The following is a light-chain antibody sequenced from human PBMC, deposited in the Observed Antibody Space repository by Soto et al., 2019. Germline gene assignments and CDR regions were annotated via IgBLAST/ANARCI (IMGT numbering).Light chain of an antibody. CDR2: DNN. V-gene: IGLV1-51*01. CDR1: GSNIGSNS. Sequence: QSVLTQPPSVSAAPGQTVTISCSGRGSNIGSNSVSWYQQVPGTAPKLLLYDNNKRPSGIPDRFSGSKSGTSATLGITGLQTADEADYYCGTWERDLSVGVFGGGTQLTVL. J-gene: IGLJ2*01. CDR3: GTWERDLSVGV.